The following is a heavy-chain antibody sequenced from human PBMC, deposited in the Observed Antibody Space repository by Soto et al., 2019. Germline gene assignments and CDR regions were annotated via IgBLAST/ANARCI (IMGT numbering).Heavy chain of an antibody. Sequence: QVQLVQSGAEVKKPGSSVKVSCKASGGTFSSYTISWVRQSPGQGLEWMGRIIPILGIANYAQKFQGRVTNTAAKPTTTAYMGLSSLRSAEKAGQYYVRALSVGDYLPWGQGTLVTVSA. CDR1: GGTFSSYT. V-gene: IGHV1-69*02. CDR2: IIPILGIA. CDR3: VRALSVGDYLP. J-gene: IGHJ5*02. D-gene: IGHD4-17*01.